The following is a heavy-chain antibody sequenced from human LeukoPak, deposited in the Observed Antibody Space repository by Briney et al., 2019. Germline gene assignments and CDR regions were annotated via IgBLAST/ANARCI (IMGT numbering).Heavy chain of an antibody. J-gene: IGHJ4*02. CDR3: ARGGWTTGMDY. Sequence: GGSVRVSCKTSGYSFTSHGISWVRQAPGQGLEWMGWISGYNGNTNYAQKFQGRVTMTTDASTRTAHMEVRGLRSDDTAVYYCARGGWTTGMDYWGQGTLVTVSS. V-gene: IGHV1-18*01. CDR2: ISGYNGNT. D-gene: IGHD1-14*01. CDR1: GYSFTSHG.